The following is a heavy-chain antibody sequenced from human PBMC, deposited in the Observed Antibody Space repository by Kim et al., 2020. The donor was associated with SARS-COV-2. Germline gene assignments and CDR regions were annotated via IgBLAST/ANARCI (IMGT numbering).Heavy chain of an antibody. Sequence: SVKVSCKASGGTFSSYAISWVRQAPGQGLEWMGGIIPIFGTENYAQKFQGRVTITADESTSTAYMELSSLRSEDTAVYYCARGKDIVVVVAADYYFDYWGQGTLVTVSS. CDR3: ARGKDIVVVVAADYYFDY. CDR2: IIPIFGTE. J-gene: IGHJ4*02. CDR1: GGTFSSYA. D-gene: IGHD2-15*01. V-gene: IGHV1-69*13.